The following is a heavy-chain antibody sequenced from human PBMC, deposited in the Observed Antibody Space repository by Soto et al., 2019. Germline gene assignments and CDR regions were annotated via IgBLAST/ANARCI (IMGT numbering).Heavy chain of an antibody. CDR1: GFTFSSYG. CDR2: ISYDGSNK. J-gene: IGHJ4*02. V-gene: IGHV3-30*18. CDR3: AKDYEWLVANYFDY. Sequence: LRLSCAASGFTFSSYGMHWVRQAPGKGLEWVAVISYDGSNKYYADSVKGRFTISRDNSKNTLYLQMNSLRAEDTAVYYCAKDYEWLVANYFDYWGQGTLVTVSS. D-gene: IGHD6-19*01.